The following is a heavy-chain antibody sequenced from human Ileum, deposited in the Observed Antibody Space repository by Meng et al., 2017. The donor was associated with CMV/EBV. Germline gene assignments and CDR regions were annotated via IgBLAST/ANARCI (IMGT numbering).Heavy chain of an antibody. Sequence: QVKRVHPGAELKKPGDSVKVSCRASGYTFTNYGVTWVRQAPEQGLEWMGWISGYTGNTQYSEKIQGRVTMTADTSTATAYMELTSLRSDDTAVYYCATILYSHYGGALEYWGQGTLVTVSS. V-gene: IGHV1-18*01. CDR2: ISGYTGNT. CDR3: ATILYSHYGGALEY. J-gene: IGHJ4*02. CDR1: GYTFTNYG. D-gene: IGHD4-11*01.